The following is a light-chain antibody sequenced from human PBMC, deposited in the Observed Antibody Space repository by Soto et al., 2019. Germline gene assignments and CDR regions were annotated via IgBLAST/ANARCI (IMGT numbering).Light chain of an antibody. CDR2: GVS. Sequence: QTVVTQEPSLTVSPGGTVTLTCASSTGAVTSANLPNWFQQKPGQPPRALIFGVSNRYSWTPARFSGSLLGAKAALTLSGVQPEDEADYYCLLYYVGTGARVFGGGTKLTVL. CDR3: LLYYVGTGARV. V-gene: IGLV7-43*01. J-gene: IGLJ3*02. CDR1: TGAVTSANL.